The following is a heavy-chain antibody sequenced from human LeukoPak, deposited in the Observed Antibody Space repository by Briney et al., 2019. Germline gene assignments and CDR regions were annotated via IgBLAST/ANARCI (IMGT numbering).Heavy chain of an antibody. V-gene: IGHV4-59*01. J-gene: IGHJ4*02. CDR1: GGSISGYY. D-gene: IGHD1-26*01. CDR3: ARVVGDYIDY. Sequence: SETLSLTCSVSGGSISGYYWSWIRQPPGKGLEYIGYIYHSGSTNYNPSLKSRVTILIDTSENKFSLKLSSVTAADTAMYYCARVVGDYIDYWGQGTLVTVSS. CDR2: IYHSGST.